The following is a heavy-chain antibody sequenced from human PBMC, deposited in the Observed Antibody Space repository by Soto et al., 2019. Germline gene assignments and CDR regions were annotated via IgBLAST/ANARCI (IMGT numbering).Heavy chain of an antibody. CDR1: GYTFTSYG. J-gene: IGHJ6*04. Sequence: ASVKVSCKASGYTFTSYGISWVRQAPGQGLEWMGWISAYNGNTNYAQKLQGRVTMTTDTSTSTAYMELRSLRSDDTAVYYCARDNRYFDWSVSDYGMDVWGKGTTVNVS. CDR3: ARDNRYFDWSVSDYGMDV. CDR2: ISAYNGNT. D-gene: IGHD3-9*01. V-gene: IGHV1-18*04.